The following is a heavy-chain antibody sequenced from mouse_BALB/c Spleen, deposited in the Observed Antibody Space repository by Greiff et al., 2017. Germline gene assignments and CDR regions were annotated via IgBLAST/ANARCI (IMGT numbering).Heavy chain of an antibody. CDR2: INSNGGST. V-gene: IGHV5-6-3*01. J-gene: IGHJ3*01. Sequence: EVKLVESGGGLVQPGGSLKLSCAASGFTFSSYGMSWVRQTPDKRLELVATINSNGGSTYYPDSVKGRFTISRDNAKNTLYLQMSSLKSEDTAMYYCARVYYDEGAWFAYWGQGTLVTVSA. CDR3: ARVYYDEGAWFAY. CDR1: GFTFSSYG. D-gene: IGHD2-4*01.